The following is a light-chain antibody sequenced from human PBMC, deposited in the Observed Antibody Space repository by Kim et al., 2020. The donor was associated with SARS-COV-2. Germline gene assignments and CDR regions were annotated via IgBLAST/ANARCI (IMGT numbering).Light chain of an antibody. J-gene: IGKJ3*01. CDR2: AAS. CDR3: QQRYISPFT. V-gene: IGKV1-39*01. CDR1: QSISSH. Sequence: ASVGDRVTITCRTSQSISSHLHWYHQKPGRAPKVLISAASTLQGGVPSRFSGSGSETDFTLTISSLQPEDFATYVCQQRYISPFTFGPGTKVDIK.